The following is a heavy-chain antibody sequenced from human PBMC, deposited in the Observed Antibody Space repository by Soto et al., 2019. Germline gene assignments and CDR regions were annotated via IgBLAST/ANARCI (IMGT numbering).Heavy chain of an antibody. CDR3: ARPDYDILTESAFDI. CDR2: INHSGST. J-gene: IGHJ3*02. D-gene: IGHD3-9*01. V-gene: IGHV4-34*01. Sequence: PSETLSLTCAVNGGSFSGYYWSWIRQPPGKGLEWIGEINHSGSTNYNPSLKSRVTISVDTSKNQFSLKLSSVTAADTAVYYCARPDYDILTESAFDIWGQGTMVTVSS. CDR1: GGSFSGYY.